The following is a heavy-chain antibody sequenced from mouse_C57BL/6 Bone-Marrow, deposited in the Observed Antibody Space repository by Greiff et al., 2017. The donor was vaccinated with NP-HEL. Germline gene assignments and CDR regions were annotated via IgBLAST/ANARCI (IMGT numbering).Heavy chain of an antibody. CDR2: IYPRSGNT. CDR1: GYTFTSYG. Sequence: VQLQQSGAELARPGASVKLSCKASGYTFTSYGISWVKQRTGQGLEWIGEIYPRSGNTYYNEKFNGKATLTADKSSSTAYMELRSLTSEDSAVYFCASAFITTVVGGYWGQGTTLTVSS. CDR3: ASAFITTVVGGY. J-gene: IGHJ2*01. V-gene: IGHV1-81*01. D-gene: IGHD1-1*01.